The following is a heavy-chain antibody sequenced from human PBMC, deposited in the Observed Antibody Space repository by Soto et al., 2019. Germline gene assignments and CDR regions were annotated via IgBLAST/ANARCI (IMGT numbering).Heavy chain of an antibody. V-gene: IGHV1-8*01. D-gene: IGHD1-1*01. CDR2: MNPNSGNT. Sequence: QVQLVQSGAEVKKPGASVKVSCKASGYTFTSYDINWVRQATGQGLEWMGWMNPNSGNTGYAQKFQGRVTMTRNTSRSTAYMERSSLRSEDTAVYYCARGPKERPGYSTFDYWGQGTLVTVSS. J-gene: IGHJ4*02. CDR3: ARGPKERPGYSTFDY. CDR1: GYTFTSYD.